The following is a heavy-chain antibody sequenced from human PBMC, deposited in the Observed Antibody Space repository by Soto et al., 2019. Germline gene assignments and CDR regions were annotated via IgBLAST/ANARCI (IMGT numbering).Heavy chain of an antibody. CDR3: AKGLHRYSYGPTGPDY. Sequence: QVQLVESGGGVVQPGRSLRLSCAASGFTFSSYGMHWVRQAPGKGLEWVAVISYDGSNKYYADSVKGRFTISRDNSKNTLYLQMNSLRAEDTAVYYCAKGLHRYSYGPTGPDYWGQGTLVTVSS. V-gene: IGHV3-30*18. CDR2: ISYDGSNK. D-gene: IGHD5-18*01. J-gene: IGHJ4*02. CDR1: GFTFSSYG.